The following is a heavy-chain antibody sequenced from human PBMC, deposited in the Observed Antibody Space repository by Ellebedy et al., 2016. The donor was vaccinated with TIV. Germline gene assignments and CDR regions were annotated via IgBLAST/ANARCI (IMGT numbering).Heavy chain of an antibody. J-gene: IGHJ4*02. V-gene: IGHV3-11*01. D-gene: IGHD1-26*01. CDR1: GFTFSDYY. CDR2: ISSSGNTI. CDR3: ARAPPRRGSYVWDY. Sequence: GESLKISXAASGFTFSDYYMSWIRRAPGKGLEWVSYISSSGNTIYYADSVNGRFTISRDNAKNSLYLQMNSLRAEDTAVYYCARAPPRRGSYVWDYWGQGTLVTVSS.